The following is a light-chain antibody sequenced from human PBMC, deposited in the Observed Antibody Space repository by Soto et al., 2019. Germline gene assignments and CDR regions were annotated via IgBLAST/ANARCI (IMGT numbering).Light chain of an antibody. V-gene: IGKV1-6*01. Sequence: AIQMTQSPSSLSASLVYRVTISCLASQGIGNALGWYQQKLGKPPKVLIYGASNLQSGVPPRFSGSGSGTDFTLAISSLQPEDSATYYCLQDINYPWTFGQGTKVDI. J-gene: IGKJ1*01. CDR2: GAS. CDR3: LQDINYPWT. CDR1: QGIGNA.